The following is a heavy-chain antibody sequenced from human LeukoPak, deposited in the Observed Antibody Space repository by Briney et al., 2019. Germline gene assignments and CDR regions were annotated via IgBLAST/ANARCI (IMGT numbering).Heavy chain of an antibody. J-gene: IGHJ6*02. CDR3: ARDYYYGSGIDYYYYGMDV. CDR2: INADNGNT. Sequence: ASVKVSCKASGYTFTSYAMHWVRQAPGQRLEWMGWINADNGNTKYSQKFQGRVTITRDTSASTAYMELSSLRSEDTAVYYCARDYYYGSGIDYYYYGMDVWGQGTTVTVSS. D-gene: IGHD3-10*01. V-gene: IGHV1-3*01. CDR1: GYTFTSYA.